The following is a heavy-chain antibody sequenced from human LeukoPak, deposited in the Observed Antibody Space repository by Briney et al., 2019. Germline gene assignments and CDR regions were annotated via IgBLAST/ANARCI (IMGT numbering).Heavy chain of an antibody. J-gene: IGHJ6*03. D-gene: IGHD1-26*01. CDR2: ISWDGGST. Sequence: PGGSLRLSCAASGFTFDDYAMHWVRQAPGKGLEWVSLISWDGGSTYYADSVKGRFTISRDNSKNSLYLQMNSLRAEDTALYYCAKDGSGSFRKGYYYYYYMDVWGKGTTVTVSS. CDR1: GFTFDDYA. CDR3: AKDGSGSFRKGYYYYYYMDV. V-gene: IGHV3-43D*03.